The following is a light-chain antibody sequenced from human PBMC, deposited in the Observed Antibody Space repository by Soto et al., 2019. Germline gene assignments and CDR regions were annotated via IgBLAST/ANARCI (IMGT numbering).Light chain of an antibody. CDR3: QHYSSQT. Sequence: EIVLTQTPATLSVSPGERATVSCRASQSVSSNLAWYQQRPGQAPRLLIYGASSRATGIPDRFSGSGSGTDFTLTISRLEPEDSAVYFCQHYSSQTFGQGTKVDIK. CDR2: GAS. CDR1: QSVSSN. J-gene: IGKJ1*01. V-gene: IGKV3-20*01.